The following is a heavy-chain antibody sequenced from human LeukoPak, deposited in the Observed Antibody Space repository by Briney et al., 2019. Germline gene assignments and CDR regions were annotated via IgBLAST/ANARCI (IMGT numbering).Heavy chain of an antibody. V-gene: IGHV4-59*12. CDR1: GGSISSYY. J-gene: IGHJ4*02. Sequence: SETLSLTCTVSGGSISSYYWSWIRQPPGKGLEWIGYIYYSGSTNYNPSLKSRVTISVDTSKNQFSLKLSSVTAADTAVYYCARDSHSSSWYFDYWGQGTLVTVSS. CDR3: ARDSHSSSWYFDY. D-gene: IGHD6-13*01. CDR2: IYYSGST.